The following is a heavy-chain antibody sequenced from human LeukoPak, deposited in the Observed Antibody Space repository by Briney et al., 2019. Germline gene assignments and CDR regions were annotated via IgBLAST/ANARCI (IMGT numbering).Heavy chain of an antibody. CDR2: INPNSGGT. CDR1: GYTFTDYY. D-gene: IGHD4-17*01. CDR3: ATLYGDYVSSDY. Sequence: GASVKVSCKPSGYTFTDYYMHWVRQAPGQGLEWMGWINPNSGGTNYAQKFQGRVTMTRDTSISTAYMELSRLISDDTAVYYCATLYGDYVSSDYWGQETLVSVSS. J-gene: IGHJ4*02. V-gene: IGHV1-2*02.